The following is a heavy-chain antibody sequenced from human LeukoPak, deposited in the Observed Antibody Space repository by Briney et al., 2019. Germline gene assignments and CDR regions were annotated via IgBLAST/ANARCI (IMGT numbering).Heavy chain of an antibody. J-gene: IGHJ5*02. D-gene: IGHD3-9*01. V-gene: IGHV1-18*01. CDR1: GYTFNNYG. CDR2: VTSYNGDT. Sequence: ASVKVSCKASGYTFNNYGVSCVRQAPGQPLEWIGWVTSYNGDTNYAQKFQGRVTMSRAPSTSTAYLELRSLRFADTAIYYCAKDWQILTGRNCFDPWGQGTLVTVSS. CDR3: AKDWQILTGRNCFDP.